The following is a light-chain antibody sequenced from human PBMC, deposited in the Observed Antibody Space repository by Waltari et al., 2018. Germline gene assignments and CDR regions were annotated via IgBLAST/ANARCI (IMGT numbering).Light chain of an antibody. CDR2: DAS. V-gene: IGKV3-11*01. Sequence: EIVLTQSPATLSLSPGERATLSCRASQSVSSYVAWYHQKPGQAPRLLIYDASNRATGIPARFSGRGSGTDFTLTISSLEPEDFAVYYCQQRSNWPPLSTFGPGTKVDIK. CDR1: QSVSSY. CDR3: QQRSNWPPLST. J-gene: IGKJ3*01.